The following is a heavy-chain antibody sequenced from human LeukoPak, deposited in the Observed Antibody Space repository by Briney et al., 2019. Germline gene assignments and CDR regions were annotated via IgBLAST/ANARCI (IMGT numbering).Heavy chain of an antibody. CDR2: INPNSGGT. J-gene: IGHJ5*02. V-gene: IGHV1-2*02. CDR1: GYTFTGYY. Sequence: GASVKVSCKASGYTFTGYYMHWVRQAPGQGLEWMGCINPNSGGTNYAQKFQGGATMTRDTSITTAYMELSSLRSDDTAVYYCASEYNWNDNWGQGTLVTVSS. CDR3: ASEYNWNDN.